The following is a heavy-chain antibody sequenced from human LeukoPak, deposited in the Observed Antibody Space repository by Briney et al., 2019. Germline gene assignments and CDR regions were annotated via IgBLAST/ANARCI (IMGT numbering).Heavy chain of an antibody. CDR1: GGSITNFY. CDR3: ARDRGRYSDY. J-gene: IGHJ4*02. D-gene: IGHD3-10*01. V-gene: IGHV4-59*01. Sequence: SETLSLTCTVSGGSITNFYWSWIRQPPGKRPEWIGYIYASGSTNYNPSLRGRVTISIDTSKNQFSLRLNSVTAADTAVYYCARDRGRYSDYWGRGTLVTVSS. CDR2: IYASGST.